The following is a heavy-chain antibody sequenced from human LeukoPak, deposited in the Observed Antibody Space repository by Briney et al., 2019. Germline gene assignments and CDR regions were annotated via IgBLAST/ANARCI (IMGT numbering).Heavy chain of an antibody. D-gene: IGHD1-14*01. Sequence: ASVKVSCKASGGTFSSYAISWVRQAPGQGLEWMGGIIPIFGTANYAQKFQGRVTITADESTSTAYMELSSLRSEDTAVYCCARRRDHPLPPPYGMDVWGQGTTVTVSS. V-gene: IGHV1-69*13. J-gene: IGHJ6*02. CDR2: IIPIFGTA. CDR1: GGTFSSYA. CDR3: ARRRDHPLPPPYGMDV.